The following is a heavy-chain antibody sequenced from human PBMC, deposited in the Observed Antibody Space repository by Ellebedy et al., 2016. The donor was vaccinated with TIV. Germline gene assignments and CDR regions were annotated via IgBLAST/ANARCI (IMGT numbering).Heavy chain of an antibody. CDR2: ISYDGSNK. J-gene: IGHJ6*02. Sequence: GGSLRLSXAASGFTFSSYGMHWVRQAPGKGLEWVAVISYDGSNKYYADSVKGRFTISRDNSKNTLYLQMNGLRAEDTAVYYCAKPMLKYYDILTGMDVWGQGTTVTVSS. V-gene: IGHV3-30*18. D-gene: IGHD3-9*01. CDR3: AKPMLKYYDILTGMDV. CDR1: GFTFSSYG.